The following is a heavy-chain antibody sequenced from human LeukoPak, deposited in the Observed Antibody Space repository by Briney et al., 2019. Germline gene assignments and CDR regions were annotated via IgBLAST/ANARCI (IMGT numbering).Heavy chain of an antibody. CDR3: ARSGYDSSGYYFRFDN. Sequence: PSETLSLTCTVSGGSISSYYWSWIRQPPGKGLEWIGYIYYSGSTNYNPSLESRVTISVDTSKNQFSLKLSSVTAADTAVYYCARSGYDSSGYYFRFDNWGQGTLVTVSS. J-gene: IGHJ4*02. V-gene: IGHV4-59*01. CDR1: GGSISSYY. CDR2: IYYSGST. D-gene: IGHD3-22*01.